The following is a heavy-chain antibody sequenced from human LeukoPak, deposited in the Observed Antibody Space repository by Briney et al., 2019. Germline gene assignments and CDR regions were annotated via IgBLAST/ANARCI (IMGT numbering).Heavy chain of an antibody. Sequence: SETLSLTCTVSGYSISSGFYWGWIRQPPGKGLEWIGSIYQSGSTYYNPSLKSRVTISVDTSKNQFSLKLSSVTAADTAVYYCARELYYYDSSGYYYAPGHFDYWGQGTLVTVSS. D-gene: IGHD3-22*01. J-gene: IGHJ4*02. CDR2: IYQSGST. V-gene: IGHV4-38-2*02. CDR3: ARELYYYDSSGYYYAPGHFDY. CDR1: GYSISSGFY.